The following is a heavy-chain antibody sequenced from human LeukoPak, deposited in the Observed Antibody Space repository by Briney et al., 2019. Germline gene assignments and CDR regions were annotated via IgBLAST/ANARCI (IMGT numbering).Heavy chain of an antibody. D-gene: IGHD2-15*01. Sequence: PGGSLRLSCAASGFTFSSYSMNWVRQAPGKGLEWVSSISSSSSYIYYADSVKGRFTISRDNAKNSLYLQMNSLRAEDTAVYYCARRLTYCSGGSCYSEYFQHWGQGALVTVSS. CDR2: ISSSSSYI. CDR3: ARRLTYCSGGSCYSEYFQH. CDR1: GFTFSSYS. V-gene: IGHV3-21*01. J-gene: IGHJ1*01.